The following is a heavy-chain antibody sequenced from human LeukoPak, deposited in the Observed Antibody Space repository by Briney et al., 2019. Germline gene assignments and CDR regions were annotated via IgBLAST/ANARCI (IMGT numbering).Heavy chain of an antibody. CDR1: GYTFTGYY. J-gene: IGHJ4*02. V-gene: IGHV1-2*02. CDR2: INPNTGRT. CDR3: ARVTATPDY. Sequence: EASVKVSCKASGYTFTGYYLHWVRQAPGQGLEWMGWINPNTGRTLYVQNFQGRVTMTRDTSISTAYMELSRLRSDDTAVYYCARVTATPDYWGQGTLVTVSS.